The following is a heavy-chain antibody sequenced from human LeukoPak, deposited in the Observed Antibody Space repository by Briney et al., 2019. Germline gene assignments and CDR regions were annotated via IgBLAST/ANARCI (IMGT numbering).Heavy chain of an antibody. CDR3: ARQGVLYCSSTSCHNFDY. Sequence: GSLRLSCAASGFTFSSYWMSWVRQAPGKGLEWIGSIYHSGSTYYNPSLKSRVTISVDTSKNQFSLKLSSVTAADTAVYYCARQGVLYCSSTSCHNFDYWGQGTLVTVSS. CDR2: IYHSGST. CDR1: GFTFSSYW. D-gene: IGHD2-2*01. J-gene: IGHJ4*02. V-gene: IGHV4-38-2*01.